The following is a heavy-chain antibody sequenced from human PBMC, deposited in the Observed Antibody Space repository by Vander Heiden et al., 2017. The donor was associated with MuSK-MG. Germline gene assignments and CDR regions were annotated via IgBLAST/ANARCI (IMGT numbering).Heavy chain of an antibody. CDR2: ISYDGSNK. Sequence: QVQLVESGGDVVQPGRSLRLSCAPAGFSFSSSAMHWVRQAPGKGLEWVAVISYDGSNKYYADSVKGRFTISRDNSKNTLYLQMNSLRAEDTAVYDCARGKYYYDSSGYYDPDYWGQGTLVTVSS. J-gene: IGHJ4*02. V-gene: IGHV3-30-3*01. CDR3: ARGKYYYDSSGYYDPDY. D-gene: IGHD3-22*01. CDR1: GFSFSSSA.